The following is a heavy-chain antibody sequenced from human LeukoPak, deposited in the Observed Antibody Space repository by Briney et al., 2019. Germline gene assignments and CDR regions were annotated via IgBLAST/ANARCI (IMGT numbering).Heavy chain of an antibody. Sequence: SGTLSLTCTVSGGSISSYYWSWIRQPPGKGLEWIGYIYYSGSTNYNPSLKSRVTISVDTSKNQFSLKLSSVTAADTAVYYCARGTSRAYFDYWGQGTLVTVSS. CDR3: ARGTSRAYFDY. CDR1: GGSISSYY. CDR2: IYYSGST. J-gene: IGHJ4*02. V-gene: IGHV4-59*01. D-gene: IGHD2-2*01.